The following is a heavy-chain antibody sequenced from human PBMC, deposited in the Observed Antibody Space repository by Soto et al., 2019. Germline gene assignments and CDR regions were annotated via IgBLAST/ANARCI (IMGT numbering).Heavy chain of an antibody. CDR2: ISRSSEDT. CDR1: YY. CDR3: ARDRSLVVTDY. J-gene: IGHJ4*02. V-gene: IGHV3-11*06. D-gene: IGHD2-15*01. Sequence: YYWGWVRQPPGKGLEWVSYISRSSEDTNYADSVKGRFIISRDNAKNSLYLQMNSLRAEDTAVYYCARDRSLVVTDYWGQGILVTVSS.